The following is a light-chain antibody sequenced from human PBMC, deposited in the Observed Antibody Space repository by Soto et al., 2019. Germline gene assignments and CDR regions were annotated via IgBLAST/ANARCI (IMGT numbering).Light chain of an antibody. J-gene: IGKJ5*01. CDR1: QSVSSN. CDR2: DAS. CDR3: QQRSNWPRRIT. V-gene: IGKV3-11*01. Sequence: EIVMTQSPATLSVSPGERATLSCRASQSVSSNLAWYQQKPGQAPRLLIYDASNRATGIPARFSGSGSGTDFTLTISSLEPEDFAVYYCQQRSNWPRRITFGQGTLLEIK.